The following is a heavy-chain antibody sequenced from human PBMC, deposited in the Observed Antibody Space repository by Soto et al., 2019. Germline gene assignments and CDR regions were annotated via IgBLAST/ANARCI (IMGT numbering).Heavy chain of an antibody. V-gene: IGHV1-46*01. J-gene: IGHJ4*02. CDR1: GYTFIHYY. Sequence: QVQLVQSGAEVKKPGASVKVSCKASGYTFIHYYTHWVRQAPGQGLEWMAIINPNGGSTNYAQKFRGRVTVTSDTSTTTVSMELNSLGSDDTAVYFCARSLLQGDFWGQGTLVTVSS. CDR3: ARSLLQGDF. D-gene: IGHD2-21*01. CDR2: INPNGGST.